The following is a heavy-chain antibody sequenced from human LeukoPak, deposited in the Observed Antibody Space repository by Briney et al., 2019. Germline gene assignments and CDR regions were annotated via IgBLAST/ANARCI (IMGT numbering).Heavy chain of an antibody. D-gene: IGHD2-15*01. Sequence: GGSLRLSCAASGFTFSSYWMHWVRQAPGKGLVWVSRIKNDGSSTYYADSVKGRLTISRDNAKNTLYLQMNSLRAEDTAVYYCARESYCSGGSCYSGRAFDIWGQGTMVTVSS. J-gene: IGHJ3*02. V-gene: IGHV3-74*01. CDR3: ARESYCSGGSCYSGRAFDI. CDR1: GFTFSSYW. CDR2: IKNDGSST.